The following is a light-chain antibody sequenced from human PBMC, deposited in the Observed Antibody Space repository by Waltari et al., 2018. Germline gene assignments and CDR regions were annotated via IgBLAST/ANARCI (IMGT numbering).Light chain of an antibody. J-gene: IGLJ3*02. V-gene: IGLV1-40*01. CDR2: GHD. CDR1: SSTFGAGYA. Sequence: QSVLTQPPSLSGAPGQGVTISCPRRSSTFGAGYAVSWYQQLPETAPKRLVYGHDIRPSGVPDRFSGSKSGTSASLAITGLQAEDEGDFYCQAYDTILSGSVFGGGTKVTVL. CDR3: QAYDTILSGSV.